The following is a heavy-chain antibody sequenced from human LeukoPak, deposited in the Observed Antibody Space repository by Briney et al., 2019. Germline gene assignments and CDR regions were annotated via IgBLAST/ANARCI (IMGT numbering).Heavy chain of an antibody. J-gene: IGHJ5*02. D-gene: IGHD1-14*01. CDR3: ARDKGGTGTTP. CDR2: IYHSGST. CDR1: GYSISSGYY. Sequence: SETLSLTCAVSGYSISSGYYWGWIRQPPGKGLEWIGNIYHSGSTNYNPSLKSRVTISVDTSKNQFFLKVSSVIAADTAVYYCARDKGGTGTTPWGQGTLVTVSS. V-gene: IGHV4-38-2*02.